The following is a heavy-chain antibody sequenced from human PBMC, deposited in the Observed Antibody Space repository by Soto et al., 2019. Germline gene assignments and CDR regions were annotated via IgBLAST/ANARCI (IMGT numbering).Heavy chain of an antibody. Sequence: PGGSLRISCAASGFTFSSYGMHWVRQAPGKGLEWVAVISYDGSNKYYADSVKGRFTISRDNSKNTLYLQMNSLRAEDTAVYYCAKDPYGSGSYWGDYWGQGTLVTVSS. CDR3: AKDPYGSGSYWGDY. V-gene: IGHV3-30*18. CDR2: ISYDGSNK. D-gene: IGHD3-10*01. CDR1: GFTFSSYG. J-gene: IGHJ4*02.